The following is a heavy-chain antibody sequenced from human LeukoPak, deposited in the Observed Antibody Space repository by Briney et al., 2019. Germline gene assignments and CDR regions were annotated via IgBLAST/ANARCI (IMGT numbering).Heavy chain of an antibody. CDR2: IYYSGST. Sequence: PSETLSLTCTVSGSSISTYYWSWIRQPPGKGLEWIGYIYYSGSTNYNPSLKSRVTISVDTSKNQFSLKLSSVTAADTAMYYCATYDSSGKYYFDSWGQGTLVTVSS. J-gene: IGHJ4*02. CDR3: ATYDSSGKYYFDS. D-gene: IGHD3-22*01. CDR1: GSSISTYY. V-gene: IGHV4-59*01.